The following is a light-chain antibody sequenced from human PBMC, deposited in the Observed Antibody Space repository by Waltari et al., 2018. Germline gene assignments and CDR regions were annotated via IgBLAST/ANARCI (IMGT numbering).Light chain of an antibody. CDR3: LQLSDDPRT. V-gene: IGKV1-5*03. J-gene: IGKJ1*01. CDR1: QNIDYS. Sequence: DIQMTQTPSTLPPSVGDQVTITCRASQNIDYSLAGFQQSPGKPPRVLIYRAGSLESGVPLRFSGSGSGTEFTLTITNLQPDDFATYYCLQLSDDPRTFGQGTKVEIK. CDR2: RAG.